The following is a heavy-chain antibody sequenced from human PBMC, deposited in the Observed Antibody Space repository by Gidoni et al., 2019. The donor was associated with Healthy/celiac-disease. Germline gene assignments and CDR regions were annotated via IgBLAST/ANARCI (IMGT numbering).Heavy chain of an antibody. CDR1: GFTFSSYA. V-gene: IGHV3-30*04. D-gene: IGHD6-13*01. Sequence: QVQLVESGGGVVQPGRSLRLSCAASGFTFSSYAMHWVRQAPGKGLEWVAVISYDGSNKYYADSVKGRFTISRDNSKNTLYLQMNSLRAEDTAVYYCARELGSSWLGGPPDYWGQGTLVTVSS. CDR2: ISYDGSNK. CDR3: ARELGSSWLGGPPDY. J-gene: IGHJ4*02.